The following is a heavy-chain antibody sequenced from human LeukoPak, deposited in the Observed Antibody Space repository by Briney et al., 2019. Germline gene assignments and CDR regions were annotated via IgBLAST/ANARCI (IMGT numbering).Heavy chain of an antibody. Sequence: SETLSLTCTVSGGSISSSSYYWGWLRQPPGKGLEWIGSIYYSGSTYYNPSLKSRVTISVDTSKNQFSLKLSPVTAADTAVYYCARHKGRSRGSYWDDAFDIWGQGTMVTVSS. CDR1: GGSISSSSYY. D-gene: IGHD3-10*01. V-gene: IGHV4-39*01. CDR3: ARHKGRSRGSYWDDAFDI. CDR2: IYYSGST. J-gene: IGHJ3*02.